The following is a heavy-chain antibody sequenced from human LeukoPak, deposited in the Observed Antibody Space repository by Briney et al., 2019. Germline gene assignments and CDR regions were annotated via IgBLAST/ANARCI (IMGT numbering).Heavy chain of an antibody. CDR2: ISGSSSYI. Sequence: PGGSLRLSCAASGFTFSSYNMNWVRQAPGKGLEWVSSISGSSSYIYYADSVKGRFTISRGNAKNSLYLQMNSLRAEDTAVYYCARDRIAVASTETSFDYWGQGTLVTVSS. J-gene: IGHJ4*02. CDR1: GFTFSSYN. V-gene: IGHV3-21*01. CDR3: ARDRIAVASTETSFDY. D-gene: IGHD6-19*01.